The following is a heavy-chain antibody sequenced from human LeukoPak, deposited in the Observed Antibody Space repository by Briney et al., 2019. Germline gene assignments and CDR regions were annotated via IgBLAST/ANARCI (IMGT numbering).Heavy chain of an antibody. CDR1: GYSFSNYW. CDR3: ARAPTSVSNPYYFDS. Sequence: GESLKISCKGSGYSFSNYWIAWVRQTPGKGLGYMGIIYPGDYDTRYSPSFRGQVTISVDKSIATAYLQWASLKASDTATYYCARAPTSVSNPYYFDSWGQGTLVTVSS. CDR2: IYPGDYDT. V-gene: IGHV5-51*01. D-gene: IGHD4-11*01. J-gene: IGHJ4*02.